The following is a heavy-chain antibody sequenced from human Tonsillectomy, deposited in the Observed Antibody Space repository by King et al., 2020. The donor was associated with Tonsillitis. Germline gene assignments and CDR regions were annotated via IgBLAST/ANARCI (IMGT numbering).Heavy chain of an antibody. D-gene: IGHD1-26*01. CDR3: AFGLELPPWVFDI. CDR1: GFTFSNYG. Sequence: VQLVESGGGVVQPGRSLRLSCAASGFTFSNYGMHWVRQAPGKGLEWVAVISYDGSDKYYADSVKGRFTISRDNSKNTVYLQMNSLRAEDTAVYYCAFGLELPPWVFDIWGQGTMVTVSS. J-gene: IGHJ3*02. CDR2: ISYDGSDK. V-gene: IGHV3-30*03.